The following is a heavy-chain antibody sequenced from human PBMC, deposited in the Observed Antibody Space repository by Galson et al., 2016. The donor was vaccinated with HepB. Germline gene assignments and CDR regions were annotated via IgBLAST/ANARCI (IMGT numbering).Heavy chain of an antibody. D-gene: IGHD5-24*01. J-gene: IGHJ4*02. V-gene: IGHV5-51*01. CDR1: GYNFNSYW. Sequence: QSGAEVKKPGESLRISCKGSGYNFNSYWIGWVRQMPGKGLEWMGIIYPGDSDTIYSPSFQGQVTVSADKSISTAYLQWSILKASDTAMYYCARPGGDGYNYRDLREFEYWGQGTLVTVSS. CDR3: ARPGGDGYNYRDLREFEY. CDR2: IYPGDSDT.